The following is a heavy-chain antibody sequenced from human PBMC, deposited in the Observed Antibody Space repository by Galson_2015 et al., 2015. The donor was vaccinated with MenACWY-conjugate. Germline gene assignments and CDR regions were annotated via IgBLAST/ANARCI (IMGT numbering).Heavy chain of an antibody. V-gene: IGHV3-23*01. D-gene: IGHD3-10*01. Sequence: SLRLSCAASGFSFSSYAMSWVRQAPGKGLEWVSTISKSATITLHTGSVKGRFTISRDDSRDTLDLQMNSLRAEDTAVYYCAKDSGLVGDGWGGFDYWGQGTLVTVSS. J-gene: IGHJ4*02. CDR1: GFSFSSYA. CDR2: ISKSATIT. CDR3: AKDSGLVGDGWGGFDY.